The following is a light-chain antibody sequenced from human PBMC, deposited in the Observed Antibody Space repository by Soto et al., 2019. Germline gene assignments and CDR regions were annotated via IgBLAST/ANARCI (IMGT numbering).Light chain of an antibody. J-gene: IGKJ5*01. V-gene: IGKV1-39*01. CDR1: QSISSY. CDR2: TAS. CDR3: QQSYRSIT. Sequence: DIQMTQSPFSLSASVGDRVTITCRASQSISSYLHWYQQKPGKAPKLLIYTASSLQSGVPSRFSGSGSGTDFTLTISTLQPEDFATYYCQQSYRSITFGQGTRLEIK.